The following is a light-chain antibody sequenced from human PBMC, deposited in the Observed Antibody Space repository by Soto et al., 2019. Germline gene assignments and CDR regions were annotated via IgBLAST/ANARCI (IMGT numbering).Light chain of an antibody. CDR3: NSYTSSSTWV. CDR2: DVS. V-gene: IGLV2-14*01. CDR1: SSDVGSFNY. J-gene: IGLJ3*02. Sequence: QSALTQPASVSGSPGQSITISCTGTSSDVGSFNYVSWYQQHPGKAPKLLIYDVSSRPSGVSNRFSGSKSGNTAPLTISGLQAEDEADYYCNSYTSSSTWVFGGGTKLTVL.